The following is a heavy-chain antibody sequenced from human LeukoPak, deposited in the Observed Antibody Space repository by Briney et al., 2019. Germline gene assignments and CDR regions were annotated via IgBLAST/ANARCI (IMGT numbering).Heavy chain of an antibody. CDR2: VIHSGAT. V-gene: IGHV4-39*01. CDR1: GGSISSPISY. Sequence: SATLSLTRTVSGGSISSPISYWGWIRQAPGKGLEWIATVIHSGATFYSPSLEGRLTISIDTSTNQFSLEMTSMTAADTAVYYCARRIVGVIDAFDYWGQGALVTVSS. D-gene: IGHD1-26*01. CDR3: ARRIVGVIDAFDY. J-gene: IGHJ4*02.